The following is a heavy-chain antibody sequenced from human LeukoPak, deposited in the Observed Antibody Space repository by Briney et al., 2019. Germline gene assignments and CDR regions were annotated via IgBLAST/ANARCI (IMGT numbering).Heavy chain of an antibody. D-gene: IGHD6-13*01. CDR3: AKLRSGGAAAGNY. J-gene: IGHJ1*01. CDR2: ISGSGRST. Sequence: PRGSHSLLCAASGFTFSSYAMTWVRQAPGKGLEWVSVISGSGRSTYYPLSVQGRFTISRDDSKNTPYLQMNSLRAEDTAVYYCAKLRSGGAAAGNYWGPGNLSTVPS. CDR1: GFTFSSYA. V-gene: IGHV3-23*01.